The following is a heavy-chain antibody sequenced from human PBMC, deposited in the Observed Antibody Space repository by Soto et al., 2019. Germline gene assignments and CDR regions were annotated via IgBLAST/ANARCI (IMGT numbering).Heavy chain of an antibody. CDR1: GFTFSSYG. CDR3: ARDRAATLGYCSSTSCPWHAFAL. J-gene: IGHJ3*01. D-gene: IGHD2-2*01. CDR2: IWYDGSNR. Sequence: GGSLRLSCAASGFTFSSYGMHWVRQAPGKGLEWVALIWYDGSNRYYADSVKGRFTISRDNSKNTLYLQMNSLRDEDTAVYYCARDRAATLGYCSSTSCPWHAFALWGQGTKVTVSS. V-gene: IGHV3-33*01.